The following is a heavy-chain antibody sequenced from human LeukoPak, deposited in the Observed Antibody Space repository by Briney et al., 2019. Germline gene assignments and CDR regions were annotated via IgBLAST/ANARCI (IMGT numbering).Heavy chain of an antibody. V-gene: IGHV3-7*01. D-gene: IGHD4-17*01. CDR1: GFTFSSYW. CDR3: ARDRTVTTFGIAYYYGMDV. Sequence: GGSLRLSCAAAGFTFSSYWMSWVRQAPGKGLGGVANIKQDGSEKYYVDSVKGRLTISRDTAKTSLYLQMNSLRAEDTAVYYCARDRTVTTFGIAYYYGMDVWGQGTTVTVSS. CDR2: IKQDGSEK. J-gene: IGHJ6*02.